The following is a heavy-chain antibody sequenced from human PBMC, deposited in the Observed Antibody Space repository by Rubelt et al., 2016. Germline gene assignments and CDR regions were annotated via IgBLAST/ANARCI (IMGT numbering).Heavy chain of an antibody. D-gene: IGHD2-21*02. CDR2: ISFDESSR. V-gene: IGHV3-30*03. CDR3: ARGESAYCGGDCYPFDY. CDR1: GFTLSRFG. J-gene: IGHJ4*02. Sequence: GGGVVQPGRSLRLSCAASGFTLSRFGMHWVRQAPGKGLEWVAVISFDESSRYYVDSVKGRFTISRDTSKNTLYLQMNSPRAEDTAVYYCARGESAYCGGDCYPFDYWGQGTLVTVSS.